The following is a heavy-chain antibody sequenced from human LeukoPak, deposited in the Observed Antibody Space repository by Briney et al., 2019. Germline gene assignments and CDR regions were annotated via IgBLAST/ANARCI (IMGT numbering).Heavy chain of an antibody. CDR2: IYTSGST. D-gene: IGHD3-22*01. Sequence: KSSETLSLTCTVSGXSISSYYGSWIRQPAGKGPEWIGRIYTSGSTNYNPSLKSRVTMSVDTSKNQFSLKLSSVTAADTAVYYCARDHYYDSSGYASGWFDPWGQGTLVTVSS. V-gene: IGHV4-4*07. CDR3: ARDHYYDSSGYASGWFDP. CDR1: GXSISSYY. J-gene: IGHJ5*02.